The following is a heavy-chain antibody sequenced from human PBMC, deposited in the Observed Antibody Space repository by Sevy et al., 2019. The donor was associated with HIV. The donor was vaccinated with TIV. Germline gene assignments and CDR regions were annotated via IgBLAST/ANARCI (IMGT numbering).Heavy chain of an antibody. CDR3: ARGGDCTGGVCYHYYYYGMDV. CDR2: TYHRSKWYN. CDR1: GDSVSSNSAA. Sequence: KQSQTLSLTCAISGDSVSSNSAAWNWIRQSPSRGLEWLGRTYHRSKWYNDYAVSVKSRITINPDTSKNQFSLQLNSVTPEDTAVYYCARGGDCTGGVCYHYYYYGMDVWGQGTTVTVSS. J-gene: IGHJ6*02. V-gene: IGHV6-1*01. D-gene: IGHD2-8*02.